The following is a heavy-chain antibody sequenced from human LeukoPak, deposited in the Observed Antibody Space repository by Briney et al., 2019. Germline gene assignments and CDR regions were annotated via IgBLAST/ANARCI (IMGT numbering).Heavy chain of an antibody. CDR3: AKGRNEDGDAALNY. V-gene: IGHV3-30*02. D-gene: IGHD4-17*01. Sequence: GGSLRLSCAASGFTFSNFGLNWVRQAPGKGLEWVAFISDNGPRTYYLESVKGLFTISRDDSKNTLYLQMNSLRVEDTAAYHCAKGRNEDGDAALNYWGQGTLVTVSS. CDR2: ISDNGPRT. CDR1: GFTFSNFG. J-gene: IGHJ4*02.